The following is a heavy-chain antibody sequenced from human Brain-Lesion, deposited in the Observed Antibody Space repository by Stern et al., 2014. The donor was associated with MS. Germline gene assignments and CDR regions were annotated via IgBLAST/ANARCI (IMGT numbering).Heavy chain of an antibody. V-gene: IGHV4-61*02. CDR1: GGPISRHSYY. CDR2: IYAGGTP. D-gene: IGHD4-17*01. Sequence: QVQLVESCPGLVKPSQTLSLTCTVSGGPISRHSYYWSWIRPPAGKGLAGMGRIYAGGTPNYTPPLKSGVPRPVDTSKTQWSRRRSSGTASDTAVYYCARDYGDLEFDLWGQGTLVTVSS. CDR3: ARDYGDLEFDL. J-gene: IGHJ4*02.